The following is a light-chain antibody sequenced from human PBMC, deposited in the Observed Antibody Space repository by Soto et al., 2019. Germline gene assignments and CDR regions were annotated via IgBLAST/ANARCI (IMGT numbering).Light chain of an antibody. V-gene: IGKV3-15*01. J-gene: IGKJ4*01. Sequence: IVLTQYPATLSVSPGERVTFSFRASQSVMTNLAWYQHKPGQAPRLLISGASTGATGIPARFSGGGSGTEFTLTISSLHSEDFGVYYCQPHHTWPITFGGGTKVDIK. CDR3: QPHHTWPIT. CDR2: GAS. CDR1: QSVMTN.